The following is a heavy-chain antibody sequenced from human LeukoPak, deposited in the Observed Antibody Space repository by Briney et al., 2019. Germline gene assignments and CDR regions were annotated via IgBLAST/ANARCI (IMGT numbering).Heavy chain of an antibody. CDR2: IYYSGST. Sequence: SETLSLTCTVSGDSISSYYWSWIRQPPGKGLEWIGYIYYSGSTNYNPSLKSRVTISVDTSKNQFSLKLSSVTAADTAVYYCARVNYITMVYYYMDVWGKGTTVTVSS. V-gene: IGHV4-59*01. CDR3: ARVNYITMVYYYMDV. CDR1: GDSISSYY. J-gene: IGHJ6*03. D-gene: IGHD3-10*01.